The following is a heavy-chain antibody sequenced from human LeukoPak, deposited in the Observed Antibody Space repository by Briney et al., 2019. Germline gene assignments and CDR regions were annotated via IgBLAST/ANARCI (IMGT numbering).Heavy chain of an antibody. CDR1: GYTFTSYG. V-gene: IGHV1-18*01. D-gene: IGHD2-15*01. CDR3: ASLVVVAAIRYYGMDV. CDR2: ISAYNGNT. Sequence: ASVKVSCKASGYTFTSYGISWVRQAPGQGLEWMGWISAYNGNTNYAQKLQGRVTMTTDASTRTAYMELRSLRSDDTAVYYCASLVVVAAIRYYGMDVWGQGTTVTVSS. J-gene: IGHJ6*02.